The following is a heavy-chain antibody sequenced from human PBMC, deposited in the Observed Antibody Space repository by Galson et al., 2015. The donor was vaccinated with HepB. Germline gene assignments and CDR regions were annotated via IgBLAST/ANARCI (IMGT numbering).Heavy chain of an antibody. CDR3: ARDCGSCFEYGMDV. CDR1: GFTFSSYW. Sequence: SLRLSCAASGFTFSSYWMSWVRQAPGKGLEWVANIKQDGSEKYYVDSVKGRFTISRDNAKNSLYLQMNSLRAEDTAVYYCARDCGSCFEYGMDVWGQGTTVTVSS. CDR2: IKQDGSEK. V-gene: IGHV3-7*03. J-gene: IGHJ6*02. D-gene: IGHD2-15*01.